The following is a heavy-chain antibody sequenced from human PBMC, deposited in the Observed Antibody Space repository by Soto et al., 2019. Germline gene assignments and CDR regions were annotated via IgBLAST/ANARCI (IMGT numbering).Heavy chain of an antibody. V-gene: IGHV1-46*01. Sequence: ASVKLSCKACGYTFTSYYMHWVRQAPRQGLEWMGIINPSGGSTRYAQKFQGRVTMTRDTSTSTVYMELSSLRSEDTAVYYCARGLIYDSSGYYFDYWGQGTLLTVSS. CDR3: ARGLIYDSSGYYFDY. J-gene: IGHJ4*02. CDR1: GYTFTSYY. CDR2: INPSGGST. D-gene: IGHD3-22*01.